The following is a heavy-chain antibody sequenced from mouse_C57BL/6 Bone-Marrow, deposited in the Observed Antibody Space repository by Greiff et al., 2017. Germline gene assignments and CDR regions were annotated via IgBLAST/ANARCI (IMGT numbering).Heavy chain of an antibody. Sequence: VQLQQSGAELMKPGASVKLSCKATGYTFTGYWIEWVKQRPGHGLEWIGEILPGSGSTNYNAKFKGKATFTADTSSNTAYMQLSSLTTEDSAIDYCAGAYDYDGGGYYYAMDYWGQGTSVTVSS. CDR2: ILPGSGST. CDR1: GYTFTGYW. J-gene: IGHJ4*01. V-gene: IGHV1-9*01. CDR3: AGAYDYDGGGYYYAMDY. D-gene: IGHD2-4*01.